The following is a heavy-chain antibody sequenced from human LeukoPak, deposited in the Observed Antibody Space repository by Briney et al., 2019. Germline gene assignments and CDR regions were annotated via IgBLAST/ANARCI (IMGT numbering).Heavy chain of an antibody. CDR2: INPSGGST. Sequence: GASVKVSCKASGYTFTRYYMHWVRQAPGQGLEWMGIINPSGGSTSYAQKFQGRVTMTRDTSTSTVYIELSSLRSEDTAVYYCARAQSRGCSGGSCYDAFDIWGQGTMVTVSS. CDR1: GYTFTRYY. CDR3: ARAQSRGCSGGSCYDAFDI. J-gene: IGHJ3*02. D-gene: IGHD2-15*01. V-gene: IGHV1-46*01.